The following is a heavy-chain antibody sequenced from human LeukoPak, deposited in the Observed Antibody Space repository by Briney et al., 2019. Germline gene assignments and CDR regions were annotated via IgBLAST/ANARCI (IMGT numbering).Heavy chain of an antibody. CDR3: ARAGSDYDFWSGKYYYYYYMDV. Sequence: LSETLSLTCTVSGGSISSSSYYWGWIRQPPGKGLEWIGSIYYSGSTYYNPSLKSRVTISVDTSKNQFSLKLSSVTDADTAVYYCARAGSDYDFWSGKYYYYYYMDVWGKGTTVTVSS. CDR2: IYYSGST. D-gene: IGHD3-3*01. CDR1: GGSISSSSYY. V-gene: IGHV4-39*07. J-gene: IGHJ6*03.